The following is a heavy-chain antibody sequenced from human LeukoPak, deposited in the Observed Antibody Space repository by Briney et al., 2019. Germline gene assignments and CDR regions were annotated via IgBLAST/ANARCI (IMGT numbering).Heavy chain of an antibody. Sequence: GGPLRLSGPASGFTFRDYWMSGFRQPPGKGLEWVANIKEDGSEKDYVDSVKGRFTISRDNANKSVFLQMNNLRAEDTAVYYCVSLEGAPRWGQGTLVIVSS. CDR2: IKEDGSEK. V-gene: IGHV3-7*01. CDR1: GFTFRDYW. D-gene: IGHD1-26*01. J-gene: IGHJ4*02. CDR3: VSLEGAPR.